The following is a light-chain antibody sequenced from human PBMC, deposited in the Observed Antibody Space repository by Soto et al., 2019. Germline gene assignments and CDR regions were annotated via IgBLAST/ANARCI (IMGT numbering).Light chain of an antibody. CDR3: QHSNNWPRT. Sequence: EIVMTQSPATLSVSPGERATLSCRASQSVSSNLAWYQQKPGQAPRLLIYGASTRATGIPARFSGSWSGTEFTLTISSMQSEDFEVYYCQHSNNWPRTFGQGTKVEIK. CDR2: GAS. J-gene: IGKJ1*01. CDR1: QSVSSN. V-gene: IGKV3-15*01.